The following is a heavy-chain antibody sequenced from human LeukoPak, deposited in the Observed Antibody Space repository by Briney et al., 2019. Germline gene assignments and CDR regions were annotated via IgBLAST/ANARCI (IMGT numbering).Heavy chain of an antibody. Sequence: ASVKVSCKASGYTFTGYYMHWVRQAPGQGLEWMGWINPNSGGTNYAQKFQGRVTMTRDTSISTAYMELSRLRSDDTAVYYCARGNEVLRFLEWLLGYWGQGTLVTVSS. CDR1: GYTFTGYY. J-gene: IGHJ4*02. CDR3: ARGNEVLRFLEWLLGY. CDR2: INPNSGGT. V-gene: IGHV1-2*02. D-gene: IGHD3-3*01.